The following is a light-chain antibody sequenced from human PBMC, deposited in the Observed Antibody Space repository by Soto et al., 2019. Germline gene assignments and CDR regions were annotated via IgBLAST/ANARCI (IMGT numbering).Light chain of an antibody. Sequence: QSVLTQPASVSVSPGQTITISCTGTSSDVGNYNLVSWYQQHPGKAPNLMMYEVSKRTSGVSNRFSGSKSGNTASLTISGFQAEDEADYYCCSYAGSSTFYVFGTGPKVTVL. CDR1: SSDVGNYNL. V-gene: IGLV2-23*02. CDR3: CSYAGSSTFYV. J-gene: IGLJ1*01. CDR2: EVS.